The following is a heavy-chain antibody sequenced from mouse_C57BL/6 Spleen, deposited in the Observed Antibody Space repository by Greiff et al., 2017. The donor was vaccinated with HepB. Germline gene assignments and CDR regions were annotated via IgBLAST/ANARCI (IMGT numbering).Heavy chain of an antibody. CDR2: IYPRSGNT. D-gene: IGHD2-1*01. V-gene: IGHV1-81*01. J-gene: IGHJ4*01. Sequence: QVQLQQSGAELARPGASVKLSCKASGYTFTSYGISWVKQRTGQGLEWIGEIYPRSGNTYYNEKFKGKATLTADKSSSTAYMELRSLTSEDSAVYFCARSPGKGYAMDYWGQGTSVTVSS. CDR1: GYTFTSYG. CDR3: ARSPGKGYAMDY.